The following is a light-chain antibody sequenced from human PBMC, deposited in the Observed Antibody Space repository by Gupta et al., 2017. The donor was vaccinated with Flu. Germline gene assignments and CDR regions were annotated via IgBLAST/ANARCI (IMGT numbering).Light chain of an antibody. CDR1: QSVSSSN. CDR2: GAS. Sequence: EIVLTQSPGTLSLSPGERATLSCRASQSVSSSNLAWYQQKPGQAPRLLIRGASSRATGISDRFSGSGSGTDFTLTISRLEPEDFAVYYCQQDDRSPQTFGQETKVEIK. CDR3: QQDDRSPQT. J-gene: IGKJ1*01. V-gene: IGKV3-20*01.